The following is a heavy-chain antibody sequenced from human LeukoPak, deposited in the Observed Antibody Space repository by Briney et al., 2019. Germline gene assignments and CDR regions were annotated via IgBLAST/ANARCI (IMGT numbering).Heavy chain of an antibody. Sequence: SETLSLTCTVSSGSISTSNYYWGWVRQPPGKALEWIGNIFYSGSTYYSPSLKSRVTISLDTSRNQFSLKLSSVTAADTAVYYCARALAINCFDSWGQGTLVTVSS. CDR3: ARALAINCFDS. J-gene: IGHJ5*01. V-gene: IGHV4-39*07. CDR2: IFYSGST. CDR1: SGSISTSNYY.